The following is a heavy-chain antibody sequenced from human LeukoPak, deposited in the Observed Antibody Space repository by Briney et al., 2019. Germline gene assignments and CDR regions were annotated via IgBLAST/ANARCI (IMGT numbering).Heavy chain of an antibody. V-gene: IGHV4-34*06. CDR3: ARNRADGSGTYYESTPLKFDC. Sequence: SETLSLTCAVYTGSFSGYYWTWIRQPPGKGLEWIGEINHSGSTNYNPSLKSRITLSVDTSKNQFSLTLGSVTAAATPVYYFARNRADGSGTYYESTPLKFDCWGQASLVSASS. CDR1: TGSFSGYY. CDR2: INHSGST. D-gene: IGHD3-10*01. J-gene: IGHJ4*01.